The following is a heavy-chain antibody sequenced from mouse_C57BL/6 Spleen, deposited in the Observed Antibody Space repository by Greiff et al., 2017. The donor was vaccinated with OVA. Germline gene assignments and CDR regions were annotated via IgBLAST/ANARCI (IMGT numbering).Heavy chain of an antibody. J-gene: IGHJ4*01. V-gene: IGHV1-72*01. CDR3: ARSDGNSPYYYAMDY. CDR1: GYTFTSYW. D-gene: IGHD2-1*01. Sequence: VQLQQSGAELVKPGASVKLSCKASGYTFTSYWLHWVKQRPGRGLEWIGRIDPNSGGTKYNEKFKSKATLTVDKPASTAYMQLSSLTSEDSAVYYCARSDGNSPYYYAMDYWGQGTSVTVSS. CDR2: IDPNSGGT.